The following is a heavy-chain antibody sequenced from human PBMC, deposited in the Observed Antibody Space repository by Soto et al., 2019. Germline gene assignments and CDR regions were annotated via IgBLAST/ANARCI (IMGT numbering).Heavy chain of an antibody. CDR1: GFTFSSYA. D-gene: IGHD3-22*01. J-gene: IGHJ4*02. CDR3: ARDPDSSGYYYFDY. Sequence: EVPLVESGGGLDQPGGSLRLSCAASGFTFSSYAMHWVRQAPGKGLEYVSAISSYGGGTYYANSVKGRFTISRDNSKNTLYLQMGSLRAEDMAVYYCARDPDSSGYYYFDYWGQGTLVTVSS. V-gene: IGHV3-64*01. CDR2: ISSYGGGT.